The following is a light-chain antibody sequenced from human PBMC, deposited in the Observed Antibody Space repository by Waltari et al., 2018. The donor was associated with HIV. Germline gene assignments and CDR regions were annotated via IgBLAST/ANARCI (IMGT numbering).Light chain of an antibody. V-gene: IGKV1-5*03. Sequence: DIQMTQSPSTLSASVGDRVTITCRASQSISSWLAWYQQKPGKAPKLLIYKASNLESGVPSRFSGSGSGTDFTLTISSLQPDDFATYYCQQYNDYWTFGQGTKVEIK. CDR1: QSISSW. CDR3: QQYNDYWT. CDR2: KAS. J-gene: IGKJ1*01.